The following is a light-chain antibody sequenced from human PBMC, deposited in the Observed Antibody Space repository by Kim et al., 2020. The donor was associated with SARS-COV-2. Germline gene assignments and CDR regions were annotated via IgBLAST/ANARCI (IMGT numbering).Light chain of an antibody. V-gene: IGKV1-16*02. CDR2: DAS. CDR3: QQYHSYPPT. Sequence: ASVGDRVTIPCRASQGITRYLACFQRKPGKAPKSLISDASCLQSGVPSKFIGSGSGTDFTLTISSLHPEDFATYYFQQYHSYPPTFCGGTRVDIK. CDR1: QGITRY. J-gene: IGKJ4*01.